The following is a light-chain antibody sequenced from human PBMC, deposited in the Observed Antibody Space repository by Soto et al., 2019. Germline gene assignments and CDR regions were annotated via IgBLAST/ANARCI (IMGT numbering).Light chain of an antibody. V-gene: IGLV3-21*02. J-gene: IGLJ1*01. CDR2: EDN. Sequence: SYDLTRPPSVSVAPGQTARITCGANNIGDQSVHWYQLKPGQAPVLVVYEDNDRPSGIPERFSGSNSGNTATLTINRVEAGDEADYYCQVWDGRSDHFVFGTGTKVTVL. CDR1: NIGDQS. CDR3: QVWDGRSDHFV.